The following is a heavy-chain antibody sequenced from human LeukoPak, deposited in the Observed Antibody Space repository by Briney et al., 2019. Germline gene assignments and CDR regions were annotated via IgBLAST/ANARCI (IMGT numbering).Heavy chain of an antibody. CDR3: ARGAPEYYFDY. CDR2: INHSGST. D-gene: IGHD1-14*01. Sequence: SETLSLSCTVYGGSFSGYYWSWIRQPPGKGLEWIGEINHSGSTNYNPSLKSRVTISVDTSKNQFSLKLSSVTAADTAVYYCARGAPEYYFDYWGQGTLVTVFS. J-gene: IGHJ4*02. CDR1: GGSFSGYY. V-gene: IGHV4-34*01.